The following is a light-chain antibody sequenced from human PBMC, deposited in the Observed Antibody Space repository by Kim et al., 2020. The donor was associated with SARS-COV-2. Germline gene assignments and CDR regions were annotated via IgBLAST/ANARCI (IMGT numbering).Light chain of an antibody. CDR3: QQYYSTPRT. J-gene: IGKJ3*01. V-gene: IGKV4-1*01. CDR1: QSVLYSSNNKNY. Sequence: ATINCKYSQSVLYSSNNKNYLAWYQQKPGQPPKLLIYWASTRESGVPDRFSGSGSGTDFTLTISSLQAEDVAVYYCQQYYSTPRTFGPGTKVDIK. CDR2: WAS.